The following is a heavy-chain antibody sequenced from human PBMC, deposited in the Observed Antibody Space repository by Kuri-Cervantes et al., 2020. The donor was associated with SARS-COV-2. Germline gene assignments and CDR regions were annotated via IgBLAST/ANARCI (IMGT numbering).Heavy chain of an antibody. V-gene: IGHV2-70*11. CDR3: ARIHSSSSSWGHWFDP. CDR1: GFSLSTSGVG. Sequence: SGPTLVKPTQTLTLTCTFSGFSLSTSGVGVGWIRQPPGKALEWLARIAWDDDKYYSTSLKTRLTISKDTSKNQVVLTMTNMDPVDTATYYCARIHSSSSSWGHWFDPWGQGTLVTVSS. CDR2: IAWDDDK. D-gene: IGHD6-6*01. J-gene: IGHJ5*02.